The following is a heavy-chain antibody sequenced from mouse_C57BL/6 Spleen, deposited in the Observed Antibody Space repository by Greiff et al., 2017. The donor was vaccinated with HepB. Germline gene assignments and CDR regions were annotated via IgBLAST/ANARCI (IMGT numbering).Heavy chain of an antibody. D-gene: IGHD1-1*01. V-gene: IGHV14-1*01. CDR3: TPEDYGSSHPFAY. CDR1: GFNIKDYY. J-gene: IGHJ3*01. CDR2: IDPEDGDT. Sequence: VQLQHSGAELVRPGASVKLSCTASGFNIKDYYMHWVKQRPEQGLEWIGRIDPEDGDTEYAPKFQGKATMTADTSSNTAYLQLSSLTSEDTAVYYCTPEDYGSSHPFAYWGQGTLVTVSA.